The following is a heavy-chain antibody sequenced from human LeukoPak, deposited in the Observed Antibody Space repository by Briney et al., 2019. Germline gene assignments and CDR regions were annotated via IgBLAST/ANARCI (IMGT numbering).Heavy chain of an antibody. J-gene: IGHJ4*02. D-gene: IGHD1-20*01. CDR1: GSSIRSDTYY. Sequence: PSETLSLTCTVSGSSIRSDTYYWGWIRQPPGKGPDWIGSIYYSGTTYYNPSLKSRVTISVDTSKNQFSLKLSSVTAADTAIYYCATSSITGTTVDYWGQGTLVTVSS. V-gene: IGHV4-39*07. CDR3: ATSSITGTTVDY. CDR2: IYYSGTT.